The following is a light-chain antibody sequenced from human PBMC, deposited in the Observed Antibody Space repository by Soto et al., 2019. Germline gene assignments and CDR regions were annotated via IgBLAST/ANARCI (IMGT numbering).Light chain of an antibody. CDR2: RNN. CDR1: TSNIGSNS. CDR3: AAWDDSLSGVV. Sequence: QSVLTQPPSASGTPGQRVAISCSGSTSNIGSNSVYWYRQLPGTAPKLLIYRNNQRPSGVPDQFSGSKSGTSASLAIGGLRSDDEADYYCAAWDDSLSGVVFGGGPKLTVL. V-gene: IGLV1-47*01. J-gene: IGLJ2*01.